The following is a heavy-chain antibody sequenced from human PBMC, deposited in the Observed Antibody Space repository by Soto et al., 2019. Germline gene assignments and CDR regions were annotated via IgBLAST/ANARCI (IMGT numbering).Heavy chain of an antibody. CDR2: IYYSGST. CDR3: ARRLPSGIAARPGWFDP. V-gene: IGHV4-59*01. CDR1: GGSISSYY. J-gene: IGHJ5*02. Sequence: PSETLSLTCTVSGGSISSYYCSCIRHPPCKGLEWIGYIYYSGSTNYNPSLKSRVTISVDTSKNQFSLKLSSVTAADTAVYYCARRLPSGIAARPGWFDPWGQGTLGTVSS. D-gene: IGHD6-6*01.